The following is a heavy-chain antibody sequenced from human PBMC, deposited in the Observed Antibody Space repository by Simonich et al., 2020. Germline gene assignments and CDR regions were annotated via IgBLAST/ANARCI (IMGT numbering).Heavy chain of an antibody. J-gene: IGHJ4*02. CDR3: AIANERDY. V-gene: IGHV3-21*01. CDR1: GFTFSRYS. CDR2: ISSSSSYI. D-gene: IGHD1-1*01. Sequence: EVQLVESGGGLVKPGGSLRLSCAASGFTFSRYSMNWVGQAPGKGMEWVSSISSSSSYIYYADSVKGRFTISRDNAKNSLYLQMNSLGAEDTAVYYCAIANERDYWGQGTLVTVSS.